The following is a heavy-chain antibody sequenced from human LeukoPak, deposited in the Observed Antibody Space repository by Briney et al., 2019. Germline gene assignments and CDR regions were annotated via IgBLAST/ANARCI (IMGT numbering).Heavy chain of an antibody. Sequence: GGSLRLSCAASGFTFSSYSMNWVRQAPGKGLEWVSYIGSSTIYYADSVKGRLTISRDNAKNSLYLQMNSLRAEDTAVYYCARERHTVTTSGIDYWGQGTLVTVSS. CDR1: GFTFSSYS. V-gene: IGHV3-48*01. D-gene: IGHD4-17*01. CDR2: IGSSTI. J-gene: IGHJ4*02. CDR3: ARERHTVTTSGIDY.